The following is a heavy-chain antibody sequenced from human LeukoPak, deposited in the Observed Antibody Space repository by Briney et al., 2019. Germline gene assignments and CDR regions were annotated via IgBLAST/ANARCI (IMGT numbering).Heavy chain of an antibody. Sequence: GESLKISCKGSGYSFTTHWIAWVRQMPGKGLEWMGIIYPTDSYTKYSPSFQGQVTISADKSISTAYLQWSSLKASDTAMYYCARQVSGSLGGYWGQGTLVTVSS. J-gene: IGHJ4*02. CDR2: IYPTDSYT. CDR1: GYSFTTHW. V-gene: IGHV5-51*01. D-gene: IGHD1-26*01. CDR3: ARQVSGSLGGY.